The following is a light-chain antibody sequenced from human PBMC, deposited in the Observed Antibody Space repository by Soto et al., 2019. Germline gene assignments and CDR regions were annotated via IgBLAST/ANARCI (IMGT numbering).Light chain of an antibody. Sequence: QSALTQPASVSGSPRQSITISCTGTSSDVGGYNYVSWYQQHPGKGPKLMIYEVSNRPSGVSNRFSGSKSGNTASLTISGLQAEDEADYYCSSYTSSSTYVFGTGTKVTVL. CDR1: SSDVGGYNY. J-gene: IGLJ1*01. CDR2: EVS. CDR3: SSYTSSSTYV. V-gene: IGLV2-14*01.